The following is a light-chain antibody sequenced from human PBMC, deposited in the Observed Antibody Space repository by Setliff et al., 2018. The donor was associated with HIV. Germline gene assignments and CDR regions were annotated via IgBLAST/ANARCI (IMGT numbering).Light chain of an antibody. V-gene: IGLV2-23*01. J-gene: IGLJ1*01. Sequence: QSVLTQPASVSGSPGQSITISCTGTSSDVGSYNLVSWYQQHPGKAPKLIIYEGNKRPSWVSTRFSGSKSGNTASLTISGLQAEDEADYYCCSFAGSSTSVFGTGTKSPS. CDR1: SSDVGSYNL. CDR3: CSFAGSSTSV. CDR2: EGN.